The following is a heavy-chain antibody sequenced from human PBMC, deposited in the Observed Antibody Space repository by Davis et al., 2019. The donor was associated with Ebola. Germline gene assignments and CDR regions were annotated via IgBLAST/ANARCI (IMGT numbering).Heavy chain of an antibody. Sequence: GSLRLSCTVSGASISSYYWTWIRQPPGKGLEWIAYMYNGGSANYNPSLKSRVTISMDTSKNQFSLKVSSVTAADTAVYYCARDGYNYSYFDYWGQGILVTVSS. CDR1: GASISSYY. CDR2: MYNGGSA. CDR3: ARDGYNYSYFDY. V-gene: IGHV4-59*01. J-gene: IGHJ4*02. D-gene: IGHD5-24*01.